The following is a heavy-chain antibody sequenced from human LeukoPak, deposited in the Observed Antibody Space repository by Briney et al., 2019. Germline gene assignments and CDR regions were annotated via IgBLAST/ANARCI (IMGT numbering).Heavy chain of an antibody. Sequence: GGSLRLSCEASGFTFSSYWMSWVRQAPGKGLEWVAHIKEDESDEYYVDSVRGRFTASRDNAKNAVNLQMNSLRVEDTAVYYCARWRGRQSEFDYWGQGTLVTVSS. CDR1: GFTFSSYW. V-gene: IGHV3-7*01. CDR2: IKEDESDE. D-gene: IGHD5-24*01. CDR3: ARWRGRQSEFDY. J-gene: IGHJ4*02.